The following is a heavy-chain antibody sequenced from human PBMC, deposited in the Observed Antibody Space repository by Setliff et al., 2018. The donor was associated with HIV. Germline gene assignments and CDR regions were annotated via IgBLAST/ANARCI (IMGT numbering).Heavy chain of an antibody. CDR1: AGSIRSSTYY. CDR2: IYYSGST. Sequence: PSETLSLTCTVSAGSIRSSTYYRAWIRQPPGKGLEWIGTIYYSGSTYYNPSLKSRVTISVDTSKNQFSLKLSSVTAADTAVYYCARHSITLVVGVPERDDAFDIWGQGTMVTVSS. J-gene: IGHJ3*02. CDR3: ARHSITLVVGVPERDDAFDI. D-gene: IGHD3-22*01. V-gene: IGHV4-39*01.